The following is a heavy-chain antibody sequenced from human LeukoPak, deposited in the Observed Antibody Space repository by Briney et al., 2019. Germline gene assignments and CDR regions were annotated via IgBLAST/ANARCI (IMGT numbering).Heavy chain of an antibody. D-gene: IGHD3-10*01. Sequence: ASVKVSCKASGYTFTGYYLHWVRQAPGQGLEWMGWINPTSGGTNYAQKFQGRVTMTRDTSISTAYMELSWLRSDDTAVYYCARERPRGVGGFDPWGQGTLVTVYS. J-gene: IGHJ5*02. CDR3: ARERPRGVGGFDP. V-gene: IGHV1-2*02. CDR2: INPTSGGT. CDR1: GYTFTGYY.